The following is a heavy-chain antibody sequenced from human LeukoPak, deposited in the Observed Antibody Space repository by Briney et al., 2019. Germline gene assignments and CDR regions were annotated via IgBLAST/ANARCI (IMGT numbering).Heavy chain of an antibody. CDR1: GYTFNRYG. D-gene: IGHD2-21*01. CDR2: ISADNGNT. CDR3: ARDPLWGDGRYFDY. V-gene: IGHV1-18*01. Sequence: ASVKVSCKASGYTFNRYGFNWVRQAPGQGLEWMGWISADNGNTNHAQRLQGRVTMTTDTSTSTAYMELRSLRSDDTAVYYCARDPLWGDGRYFDYWGQGTLVTVSS. J-gene: IGHJ4*02.